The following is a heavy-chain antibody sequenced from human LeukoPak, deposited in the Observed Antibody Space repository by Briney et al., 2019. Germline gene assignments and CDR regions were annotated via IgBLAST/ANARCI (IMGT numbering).Heavy chain of an antibody. V-gene: IGHV4-59*01. D-gene: IGHD6-13*01. J-gene: IGHJ3*02. Sequence: PSETLSLTCTVSGGSISSYYWSWIRQPPGKGLEWIGYIYYSGSTNYNPSLKSRVTISVDTSKNQFSLKLSSVTAADTAVYYCARGYSSSWSHFDIWGQGTMVTVSS. CDR3: ARGYSSSWSHFDI. CDR2: IYYSGST. CDR1: GGSISSYY.